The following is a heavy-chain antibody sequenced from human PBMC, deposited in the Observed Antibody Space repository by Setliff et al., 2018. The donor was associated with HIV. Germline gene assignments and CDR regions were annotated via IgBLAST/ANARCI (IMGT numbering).Heavy chain of an antibody. V-gene: IGHV3-66*01. J-gene: IGHJ5*02. Sequence: PGGSLRLSCAASGFNVNNKYMSWVRQAPGKGLEWVSIIYSDDYTKYADSVKGRFTISRDNAKNSLYLQMNSLRAEDTAVYYCARGPLSSSWYNWFDPWGQGTLVTVSS. D-gene: IGHD6-13*01. CDR1: GFNVNNKY. CDR3: ARGPLSSSWYNWFDP. CDR2: IYSDDYT.